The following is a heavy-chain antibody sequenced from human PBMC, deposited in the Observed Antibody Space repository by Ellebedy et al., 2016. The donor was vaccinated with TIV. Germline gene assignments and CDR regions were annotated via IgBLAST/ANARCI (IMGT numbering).Heavy chain of an antibody. CDR2: INPSSGGT. D-gene: IGHD6-19*01. CDR1: GYTFTGNY. Sequence: ASVKVSCKASGYTFTGNYMHWVRQAPGHGLEWMGWINPSSGGTNYAQKFQGRVTMTRDTSVSTAYMELSRLTSDDTAVYYCARDSFTGFSSSYSFDFWGQGTLVTVSS. CDR3: ARDSFTGFSSSYSFDF. V-gene: IGHV1-2*02. J-gene: IGHJ4*02.